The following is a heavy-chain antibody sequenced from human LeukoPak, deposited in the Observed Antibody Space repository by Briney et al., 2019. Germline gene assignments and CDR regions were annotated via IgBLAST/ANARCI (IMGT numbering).Heavy chain of an antibody. CDR3: ARRGYSYGSDY. CDR1: GGSFSGYY. D-gene: IGHD5-18*01. Sequence: SETLSLTCAVYGGSFSGYYWSWIRQPPGKGLEWIGEINHSGSTNYNPSLKSRVTISVDTSKNQFSLKLSSATAADTAVYYCARRGYSYGSDYWGQGTLVTVSS. J-gene: IGHJ4*02. V-gene: IGHV4-34*01. CDR2: INHSGST.